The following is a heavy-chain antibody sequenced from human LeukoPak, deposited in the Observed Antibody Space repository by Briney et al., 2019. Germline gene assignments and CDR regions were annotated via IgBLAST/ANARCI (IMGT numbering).Heavy chain of an antibody. CDR1: GYTFTSYD. D-gene: IGHD6-13*01. V-gene: IGHV1-8*01. CDR2: VNPNSGNT. CDR3: ARSFRSGIAAAGIVYFQH. Sequence: ASVKVSCKASGYTFTSYDINWVRQATGQGLEWMGWVNPNSGNTGYAQKFQGRVTMTRNTSISTAYMELSSLRSEDTAVYYCARSFRSGIAAAGIVYFQHWSQGTLVTVSS. J-gene: IGHJ1*01.